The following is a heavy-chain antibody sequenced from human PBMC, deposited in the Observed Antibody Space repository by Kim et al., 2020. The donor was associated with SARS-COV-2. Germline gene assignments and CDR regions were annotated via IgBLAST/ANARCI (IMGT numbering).Heavy chain of an antibody. D-gene: IGHD6-19*01. CDR1: GGSISSYY. CDR3: ARVASSGWYAHYYGMDV. CDR2: IYYSGST. V-gene: IGHV4-59*01. Sequence: SETLSLTCTVSGGSISSYYWSWIRQPPGKGLEWIGYIYYSGSTNYNPSLKSRVTISVDTSKNQFSLKLSSVTAADTAVYYCARVASSGWYAHYYGMDVWGQGTTVTVSS. J-gene: IGHJ6*02.